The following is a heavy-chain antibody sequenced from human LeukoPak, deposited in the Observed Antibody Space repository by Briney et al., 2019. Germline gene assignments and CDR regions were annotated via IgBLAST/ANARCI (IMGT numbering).Heavy chain of an antibody. CDR3: ARVGGRGDAFDI. CDR1: GGSISSGGYS. CDR2: IYHSGST. D-gene: IGHD1-26*01. J-gene: IGHJ3*02. Sequence: SETLSLTCAVSGGSISSGGYSWSWIRQPPGKGLEWIGYIYHSGSTYYNPSLKSRVTISVDRSKNQFSLKLSSVTAADTAVYYCARVGGRGDAFDIWGQGTMVTVSS. V-gene: IGHV4-30-2*01.